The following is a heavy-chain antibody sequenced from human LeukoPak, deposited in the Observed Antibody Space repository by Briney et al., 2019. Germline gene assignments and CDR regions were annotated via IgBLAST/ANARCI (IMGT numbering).Heavy chain of an antibody. D-gene: IGHD6-13*01. CDR1: GGTFSSYA. Sequence: GSSVKVSCKASGGTFSSYAISWVRQAPGQGLEWMGRINPNSGGTNYAQKFQGRVTMTRDTSISTAYMELSRLRSDDTAVYYCARVGYSSSSKPNDYWGQGTLVTVSS. V-gene: IGHV1-2*06. CDR3: ARVGYSSSSKPNDY. CDR2: INPNSGGT. J-gene: IGHJ4*02.